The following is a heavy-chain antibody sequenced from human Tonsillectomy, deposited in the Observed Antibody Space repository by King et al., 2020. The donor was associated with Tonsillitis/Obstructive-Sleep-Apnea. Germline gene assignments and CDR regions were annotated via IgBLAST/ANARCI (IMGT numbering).Heavy chain of an antibody. CDR3: TTDRWLEGFDY. D-gene: IGHD5-12*01. CDR1: GFTFNNAW. Sequence: VQLQESGGGLVRPGGSLRLSCAASGFTFNNAWMSWVRQGPGKELEWIGRIKSITDGGTSEYAAPVKDTFSILRDDSKNTLYLQMNSLKTEDTAVYYCTTDRWLEGFDYWGQGTLVTVSS. J-gene: IGHJ4*02. CDR2: IKSITDGGTS. V-gene: IGHV3-15*01.